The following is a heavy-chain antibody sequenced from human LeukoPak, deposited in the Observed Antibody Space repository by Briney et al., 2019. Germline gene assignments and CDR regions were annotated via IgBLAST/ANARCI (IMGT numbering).Heavy chain of an antibody. CDR3: ARGCQRWLQELDY. CDR2: IYSGGST. D-gene: IGHD5-24*01. V-gene: IGHV3-66*01. J-gene: IGHJ4*02. Sequence: GGSLRLSCAASGFTVSSNYMSWVRQAPGKGLEWVSVIYSGGSTYYADSVRGRFTISRDNSKNTLYLQMNSLRAEDTAVYYCARGCQRWLQELDYWGQGTLVTVSS. CDR1: GFTVSSNY.